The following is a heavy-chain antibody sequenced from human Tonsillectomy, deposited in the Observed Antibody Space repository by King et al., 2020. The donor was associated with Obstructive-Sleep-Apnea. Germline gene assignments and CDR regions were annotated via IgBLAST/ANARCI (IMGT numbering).Heavy chain of an antibody. D-gene: IGHD2-21*01. CDR2: ISSSSSYI. CDR1: GFTFSSYS. J-gene: IGHJ4*02. Sequence: VQLVESGGGLVKPGGSLRLSCAASGFTFSSYSMNWVRQAPGQGLEWVSSISSSSSYIYYADSVKGRFTISRDNAKNSLYLQMNSLRAEDTAVYYCARDCGGVACDFDYWGQGTLVTVSS. CDR3: ARDCGGVACDFDY. V-gene: IGHV3-21*01.